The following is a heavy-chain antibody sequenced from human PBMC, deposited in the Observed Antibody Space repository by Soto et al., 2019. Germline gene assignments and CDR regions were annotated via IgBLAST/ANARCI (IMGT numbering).Heavy chain of an antibody. Sequence: ESGGGLVKPGGSLRLSCAASGFRFSDYYMTWIRQTPGKGLEWLSYVSTSNFYIRYADSVKGRFTISRDNAKKTLFLQMDSLRADDTAIYYCARSNGDYERAYFDYWGQGTLVAVSS. CDR2: VSTSNFYI. V-gene: IGHV3-11*06. CDR1: GFRFSDYY. D-gene: IGHD2-21*02. CDR3: ARSNGDYERAYFDY. J-gene: IGHJ4*02.